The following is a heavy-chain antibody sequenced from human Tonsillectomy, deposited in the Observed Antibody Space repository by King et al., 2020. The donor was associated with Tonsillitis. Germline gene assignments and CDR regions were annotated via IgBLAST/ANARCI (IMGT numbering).Heavy chain of an antibody. CDR2: IYYSGST. Sequence: VQLQESGPGLVKPSQTLSLTCTVSGGSISSGDYYWSWIRQPPGKGLEWIGYIYYSGSTYYNPSLRSRVSISLDTSKNQFSLKLSSVTAADTAVYFRAGAPRDINNFSWFDPWGQGTLVTVSS. J-gene: IGHJ5*02. D-gene: IGHD3-10*01. CDR3: AGAPRDINNFSWFDP. CDR1: GGSISSGDYY. V-gene: IGHV4-30-4*01.